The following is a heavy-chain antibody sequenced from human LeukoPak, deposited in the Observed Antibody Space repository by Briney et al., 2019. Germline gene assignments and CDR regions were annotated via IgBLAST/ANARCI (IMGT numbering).Heavy chain of an antibody. CDR2: ISHDGNSK. Sequence: QAGGSLRLSCAASGFTFSDFGMHWVRQAPGKGLESVAVISHDGNSKYSADSVKGRFTISRDNSKNTLYLQMGSLRAEDMAVYYCVTPFVDPGVVAVAGRDYWGQGTLVTVSS. D-gene: IGHD6-19*01. V-gene: IGHV3-30*03. CDR1: GFTFSDFG. CDR3: VTPFVDPGVVAVAGRDY. J-gene: IGHJ4*02.